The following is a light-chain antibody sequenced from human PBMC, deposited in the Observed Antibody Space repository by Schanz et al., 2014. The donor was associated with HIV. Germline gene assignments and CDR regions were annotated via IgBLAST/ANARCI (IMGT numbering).Light chain of an antibody. V-gene: IGLV2-11*01. CDR1: SSGVGIYNY. J-gene: IGLJ2*01. CDR3: CSFTSSNTLV. CDR2: DIT. Sequence: QSVLTQPRSVSGSPGQSVTISCTGASSGVGIYNYLSWYQQHPGKAPKLMIYDITKRPSGVPDRFFGSKSGNTASLTISGLQAADEADYYCCSFTSSNTLVFGGGTKLTVL.